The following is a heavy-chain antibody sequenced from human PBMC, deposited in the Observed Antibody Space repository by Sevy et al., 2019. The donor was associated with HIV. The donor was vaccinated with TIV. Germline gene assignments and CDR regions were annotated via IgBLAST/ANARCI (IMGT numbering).Heavy chain of an antibody. CDR1: GFTFSDYY. J-gene: IGHJ4*02. Sequence: GGSLRLSCAASGFTFSDYYMSWIRQAPGKGLEWVSYISSSGSTIYYADSVKGRFTISRDNAKNSLYLQMNSLRAEDTAVYYCARDFNYYGSGNYYSGGDYWGQGTLVTVSS. D-gene: IGHD3-10*01. V-gene: IGHV3-11*01. CDR2: ISSSGSTI. CDR3: ARDFNYYGSGNYYSGGDY.